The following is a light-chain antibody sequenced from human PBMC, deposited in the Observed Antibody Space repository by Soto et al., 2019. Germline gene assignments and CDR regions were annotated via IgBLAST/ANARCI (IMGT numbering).Light chain of an antibody. CDR3: QQGYRIFQT. CDR1: QNIGSY. CDR2: AAS. Sequence: DIPMTQSPSSLSASVRDTVTITCRASQNIGSYLNWYQQKPGKAPTLLIYAASTLQSGVPSRFSGSGSGTDFNLTISSLNPEDFATYFCQQGYRIFQTFGQGTKLEVK. V-gene: IGKV1-39*01. J-gene: IGKJ1*01.